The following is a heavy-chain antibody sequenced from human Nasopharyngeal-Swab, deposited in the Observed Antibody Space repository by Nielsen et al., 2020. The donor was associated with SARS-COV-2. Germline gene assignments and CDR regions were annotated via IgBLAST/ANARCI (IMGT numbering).Heavy chain of an antibody. CDR1: GFTFSSSE. J-gene: IGHJ4*02. D-gene: IGHD3-3*01. CDR2: ISSSGSTI. V-gene: IGHV3-48*03. Sequence: GESLKISCAASGFTFSSSEMNWVRQAPGKGLEWVSYISSSGSTIYYADSVKGRFTISRDNAKNSLYLQMNSLRAEDTAVYYCAREFSRIEHYDFWSGYSNDWGQGTLVTVSS. CDR3: AREFSRIEHYDFWSGYSND.